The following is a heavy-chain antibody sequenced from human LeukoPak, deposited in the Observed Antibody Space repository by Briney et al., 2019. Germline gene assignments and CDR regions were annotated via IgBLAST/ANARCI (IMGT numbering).Heavy chain of an antibody. V-gene: IGHV4-38-2*02. J-gene: IGHJ4*02. Sequence: SETLSLTCTVSGYSISSGYYWGWIRQPPGKGLEWIAGIYHSGSSYYNPSLKSRVTISVDTSKNQFSLRLSSVTAADTAMYYCARDTIDYGVWWGQGTLVAVSS. CDR2: IYHSGSS. CDR3: ARDTIDYGVW. CDR1: GYSISSGYY. D-gene: IGHD4-17*01.